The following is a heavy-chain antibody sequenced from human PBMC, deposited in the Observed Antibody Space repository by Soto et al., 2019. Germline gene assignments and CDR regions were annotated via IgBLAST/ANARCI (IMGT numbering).Heavy chain of an antibody. D-gene: IGHD3-10*01. Sequence: QVQLVESGGGVVQPGRSLRLSCAASGFTFSSYGMHWVRQAPGKGLEWVSVIWYDGSNKYYADSVKGRFTISRDNSKNTLYLQMNSLRAEDTAVYYCAREPYGSGSYYYYYYGMDVWGQGTTVTVSS. J-gene: IGHJ6*02. V-gene: IGHV3-33*01. CDR1: GFTFSSYG. CDR2: IWYDGSNK. CDR3: AREPYGSGSYYYYYYGMDV.